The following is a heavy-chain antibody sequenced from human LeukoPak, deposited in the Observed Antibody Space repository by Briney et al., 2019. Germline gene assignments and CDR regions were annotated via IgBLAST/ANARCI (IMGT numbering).Heavy chain of an antibody. CDR1: GFTFSRYT. D-gene: IGHD5-12*01. V-gene: IGHV3-23*01. J-gene: IGHJ5*02. CDR3: ARVSGYHLNWFDP. CDR2: ISDRGHRT. Sequence: GGSLRLSCAASGFTFSRYTMTWVRQAPGKGLEWVSGISDRGHRTYYADSVKGRFTISRDNSKNTLYLQMNSLRAEDTAVYYCARVSGYHLNWFDPWGQGTLVTVSS.